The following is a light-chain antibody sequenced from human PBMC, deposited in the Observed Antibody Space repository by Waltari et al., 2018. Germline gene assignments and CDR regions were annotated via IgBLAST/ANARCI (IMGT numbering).Light chain of an antibody. CDR2: GAS. CDR1: QSVSSN. Sequence: EIVMTQSPATLSVSPGERATLSCRASQSVSSNLAWYQQKPGQALRLLIYGASTRATGIPGSFGCSGSGTEFTLTISRLQSEDFAVYYCQQYSNWPYTFGQGTKLEIK. CDR3: QQYSNWPYT. J-gene: IGKJ2*01. V-gene: IGKV3-15*01.